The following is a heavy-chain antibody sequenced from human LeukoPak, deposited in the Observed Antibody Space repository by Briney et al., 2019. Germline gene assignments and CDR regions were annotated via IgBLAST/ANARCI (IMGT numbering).Heavy chain of an antibody. V-gene: IGHV3-74*01. CDR3: AKNRESSSSHFDC. D-gene: IGHD6-6*01. CDR1: GFTFSSYW. CDR2: ISSDGSST. Sequence: PGGSLRLSCAASGFTFSSYWMHWVRQAPGKGLVWVSRISSDGSSTSYADSVKGRFTISRDNAKNSLYLQMNSLRAEDTAVYYCAKNRESSSSHFDCWGQGTLVTVSS. J-gene: IGHJ4*02.